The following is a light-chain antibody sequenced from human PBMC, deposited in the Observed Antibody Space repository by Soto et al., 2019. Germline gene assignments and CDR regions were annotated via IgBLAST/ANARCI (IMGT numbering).Light chain of an antibody. V-gene: IGKV1-39*01. CDR2: AAS. CDR3: QQSYSTQT. CDR1: QDISNN. Sequence: DIQMTQSPSSLSASVGDRVTITCRASQDISNNLNWYQHKPGKAPKLLIYAASSLQSGVPSRFSGSGSGTDFALTINSLQSEDFATYYWQQSYSTQTFGQGTKVEIK. J-gene: IGKJ1*01.